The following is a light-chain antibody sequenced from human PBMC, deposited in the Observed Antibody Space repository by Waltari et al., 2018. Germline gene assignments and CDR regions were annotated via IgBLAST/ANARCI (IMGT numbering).Light chain of an antibody. V-gene: IGKV1-17*01. CDR1: QGISTY. CDR2: AAS. Sequence: DIQMTQSPSSLSASAGDRVTITCRASQGISTYLNWYQQKPGKAPKRLIYAASSLESGVPSRFSGSGSGTDFTLTISSLQPEDFATYYCLQYNGNPYSFGQGTKVEIK. CDR3: LQYNGNPYS. J-gene: IGKJ2*03.